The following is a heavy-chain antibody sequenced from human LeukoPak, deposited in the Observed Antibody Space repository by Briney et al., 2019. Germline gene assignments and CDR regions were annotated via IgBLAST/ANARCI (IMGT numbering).Heavy chain of an antibody. V-gene: IGHV3-48*01. CDR1: GFTFSSYS. CDR3: AKEMMVVVISYLFDY. CDR2: ISSSSSTI. Sequence: GGSLRLSCAASGFTFSSYSMNWVRQAPGKGLEWVSYISSSSSTIYYADSVKGRFTISRDNAKNSLYLQMNSLRAEDTAVYFCAKEMMVVVISYLFDYWGRGALVTVSS. J-gene: IGHJ4*02. D-gene: IGHD3-22*01.